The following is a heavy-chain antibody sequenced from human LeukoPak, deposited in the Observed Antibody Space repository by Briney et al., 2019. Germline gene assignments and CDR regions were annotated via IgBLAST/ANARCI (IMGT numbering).Heavy chain of an antibody. J-gene: IGHJ4*02. V-gene: IGHV4-34*01. D-gene: IGHD7-27*01. CDR3: ASRFRNWANRKTYYFDY. Sequence: PSETLSLTCAVYGGSFSGYYWSWLRQPPGKGLEWIGGINHSGSTNYNPSLKSRVTISVDTSKNQFSLKLSSVTAADTAVYYCASRFRNWANRKTYYFDYWGQGTLVTVSS. CDR1: GGSFSGYY. CDR2: INHSGST.